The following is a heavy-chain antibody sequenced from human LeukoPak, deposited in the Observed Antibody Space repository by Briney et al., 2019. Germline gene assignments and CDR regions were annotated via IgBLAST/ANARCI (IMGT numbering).Heavy chain of an antibody. CDR2: ITTMASNYAT. V-gene: IGHV3-73*01. D-gene: IGHD6-19*01. CDR3: TTYRSGHY. J-gene: IGHJ4*03. Sequence: PWGSLKLSCAASGFTFSGSDVHWVRQASGKGLEWVGRITTMASNYATAYGASVRGRFTISRHDSEDMAYLQMNSLTTADTALYYCTTYRSGHYWGHGTLVTVSS. CDR1: GFTFSGSD.